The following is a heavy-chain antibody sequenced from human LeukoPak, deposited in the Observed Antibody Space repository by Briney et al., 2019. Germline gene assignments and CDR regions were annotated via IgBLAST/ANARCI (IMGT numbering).Heavy chain of an antibody. CDR3: ARENPASGYFDY. Sequence: GGSLRLSCAASGFTFSSYGMHWVRQAPGKGLEWVAVIWYDGSNKYYADSVKCRFTISRDNSKNTLYLQMNSLRAEDTAVYYCARENPASGYFDYRGQGTLVTVSS. CDR2: IWYDGSNK. CDR1: GFTFSSYG. J-gene: IGHJ4*02. V-gene: IGHV3-33*01. D-gene: IGHD3-3*01.